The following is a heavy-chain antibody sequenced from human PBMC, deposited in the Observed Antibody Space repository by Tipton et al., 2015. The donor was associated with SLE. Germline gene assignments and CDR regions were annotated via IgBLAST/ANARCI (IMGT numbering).Heavy chain of an antibody. V-gene: IGHV4-39*01. Sequence: TLSLTCTVSGGSISSSSYYWGWIRQPPGKGLEWIGSIYYSGSTYHNPSLKSRVTISVDTSKNQFSLKLSSVTAADTAVYYCARGSLRYFDRLFRGHFDYWGQGTLVTVSS. CDR1: GGSISSSSYY. CDR2: IYYSGST. CDR3: ARGSLRYFDRLFRGHFDY. J-gene: IGHJ4*02. D-gene: IGHD3-9*01.